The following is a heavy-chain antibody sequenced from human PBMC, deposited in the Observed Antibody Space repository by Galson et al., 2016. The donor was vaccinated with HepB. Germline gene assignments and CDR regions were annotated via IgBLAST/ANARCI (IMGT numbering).Heavy chain of an antibody. CDR1: GGSFSSHA. V-gene: IGHV1-69*13. Sequence: SVKVSCKAFGGSFSSHAISWVRQAPGQGLEWMGGIIPTVDTAKYAQKFQGRVTITADESTTTIYMDVSSLRYEDTAVYYRARGLGYDDGMDVWGQGTTVTVSS. D-gene: IGHD5-12*01. CDR2: IIPTVDTA. J-gene: IGHJ6*02. CDR3: ARGLGYDDGMDV.